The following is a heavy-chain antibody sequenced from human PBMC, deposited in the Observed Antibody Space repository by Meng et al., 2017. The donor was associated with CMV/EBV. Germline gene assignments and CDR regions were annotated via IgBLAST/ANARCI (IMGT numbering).Heavy chain of an antibody. V-gene: IGHV4-30-4*08. CDR3: ARVGRTSCYDY. D-gene: IGHD2-2*01. J-gene: IGHJ4*02. CDR1: GGSISSGDYY. Sequence: GHMQGSGPGLVKPSQTLSLTCTVSGGSISSGDYYWSWIRQPPGKGLEWIGYIYYSGSTYYNPSLKSRVTISVDTSKNQFSLKLSSVTAADTAVYYCARVGRTSCYDYWGQGTLVTVSS. CDR2: IYYSGST.